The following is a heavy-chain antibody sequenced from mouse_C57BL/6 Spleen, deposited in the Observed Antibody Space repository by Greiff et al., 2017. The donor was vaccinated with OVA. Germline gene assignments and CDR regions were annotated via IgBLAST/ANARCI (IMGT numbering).Heavy chain of an antibody. CDR3: ARDYDSSYVNYSAMDY. CDR1: GYTFTSYW. D-gene: IGHD1-1*01. Sequence: VQLQQPGAELVKPGASVKLSCKASGYTFTSYWMHWVKQRPGRGLEWIGRIDPNSGGTTYNQQFKSKATLTVDKPSSTAYMKLSSLTSEDSAVYYDARDYDSSYVNYSAMDYWGQGTSVTVSS. CDR2: IDPNSGGT. V-gene: IGHV1-72*01. J-gene: IGHJ4*01.